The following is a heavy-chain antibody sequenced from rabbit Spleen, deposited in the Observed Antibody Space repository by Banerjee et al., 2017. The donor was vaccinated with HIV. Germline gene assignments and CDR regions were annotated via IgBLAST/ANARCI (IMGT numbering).Heavy chain of an antibody. CDR2: INAATAKP. CDR3: ARDLLGVIGWNFYL. CDR1: GFDFSSANY. Sequence: QEQLVESGGGLVQPEGSLTLTCKASGFDFSSANYMCWVRQAPGKGLEWIACINAATAKPVYATWAKGRFTISRTSSTTVTLRMTSLTAADRATYFCARDLLGVIGWNFYLWGQGTLVTVS. D-gene: IGHD1-1*01. V-gene: IGHV1S45*01. J-gene: IGHJ4*01.